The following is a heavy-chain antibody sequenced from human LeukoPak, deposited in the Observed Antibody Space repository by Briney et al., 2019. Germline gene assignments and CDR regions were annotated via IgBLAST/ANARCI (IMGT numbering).Heavy chain of an antibody. CDR2: ISWNSGSI. Sequence: GGSLRLSCAASGFTFDDYAMHWVRQAPGKGLEWVSGISWNSGSIGYADSVKGRFTISRDNAKNSLYLQMNSLRAEDTALYYCAKDGDSRGLTHFDYWGQGTLVAVSS. CDR1: GFTFDDYA. J-gene: IGHJ4*02. V-gene: IGHV3-9*01. D-gene: IGHD1-20*01. CDR3: AKDGDSRGLTHFDY.